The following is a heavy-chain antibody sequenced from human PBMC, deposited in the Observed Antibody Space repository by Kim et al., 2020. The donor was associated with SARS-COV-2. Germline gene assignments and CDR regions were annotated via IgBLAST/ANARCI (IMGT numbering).Heavy chain of an antibody. CDR3: ARDVHY. J-gene: IGHJ4*02. CDR2: SSSSYI. V-gene: IGHV3-21*01. Sequence: SSSSYISYADSVKGRFTISRDNAKNSLYLQMNSLRAEDTAVYYCARDVHYWGQGTLVTVSS.